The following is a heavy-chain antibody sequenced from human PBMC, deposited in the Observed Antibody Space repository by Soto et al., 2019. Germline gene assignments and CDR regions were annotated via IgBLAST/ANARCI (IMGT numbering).Heavy chain of an antibody. CDR2: INSDGSST. J-gene: IGHJ5*02. Sequence: GSLRLSCAASGFTFSSYWMHWVRQAPGKGLVWVSRINSDGSSTSYADSVKGRFTISRDNAKNTLYLQMNSLRAEDTAVYYCARDGYDFWSGYYLNWFDPWGQGTQVTVSS. CDR3: ARDGYDFWSGYYLNWFDP. CDR1: GFTFSSYW. D-gene: IGHD3-3*01. V-gene: IGHV3-74*01.